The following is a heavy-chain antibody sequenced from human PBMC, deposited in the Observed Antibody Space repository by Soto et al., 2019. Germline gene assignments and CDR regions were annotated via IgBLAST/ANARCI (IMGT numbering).Heavy chain of an antibody. CDR3: ARDHGGSTWFVGVYYFFGMDV. J-gene: IGHJ6*02. V-gene: IGHV3-48*02. CDR1: GFIFSDYT. CDR2: ISSSGDAI. D-gene: IGHD6-13*01. Sequence: EVQLVESGGDLVQPGGSLRLSCAASGFIFSDYTMTWVRQAPGRGREFVSDISSSGDAIYYAESVKGRFTVSRDNAKNSLYLQMNSLTDDDTAVYFCARDHGGSTWFVGVYYFFGMDVWGQGTAVTVSS.